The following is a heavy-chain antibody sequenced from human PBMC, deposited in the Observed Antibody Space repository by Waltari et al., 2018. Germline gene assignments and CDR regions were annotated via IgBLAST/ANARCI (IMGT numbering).Heavy chain of an antibody. D-gene: IGHD6-6*01. CDR1: GGTFSSYA. CDR2: IIPIFGTA. J-gene: IGHJ6*02. CDR3: ARSSSSIAARLHYGMDV. V-gene: IGHV1-69*01. Sequence: QVQLVQSGAEVKKPGSSVKVSCKASGGTFSSYAISWVRQAPGQGLEWMGGIIPIFGTANYAQKFQGRVTITADESTSTAYMELSSLRSEDTAVYYCARSSSSIAARLHYGMDVWGQGTTVTVSS.